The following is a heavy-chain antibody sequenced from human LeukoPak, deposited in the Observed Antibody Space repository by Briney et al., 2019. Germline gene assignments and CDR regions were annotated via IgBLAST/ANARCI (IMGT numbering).Heavy chain of an antibody. V-gene: IGHV4-4*07. Sequence: SETLSLTCTVSGGSISSYSWTWIRQPAGKGLEWIGRIYTSGSTNYNPSLKSRVTMSLDTSKNQFSLKLSSVAAADTAVYYCARGRIQLWPADLPYNWFDPWGQGTLVTVSS. J-gene: IGHJ5*02. CDR1: GGSISSYS. CDR2: IYTSGST. D-gene: IGHD5-18*01. CDR3: ARGRIQLWPADLPYNWFDP.